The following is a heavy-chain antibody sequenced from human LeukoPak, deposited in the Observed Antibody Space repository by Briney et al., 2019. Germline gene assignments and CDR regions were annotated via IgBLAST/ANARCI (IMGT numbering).Heavy chain of an antibody. CDR1: GGSISSSSYY. CDR2: IYTSGST. J-gene: IGHJ5*02. Sequence: SETLSLTCTVSGGSISSSSYYWGWIRQPAGKGLEWIGRIYTSGSTNYNPSLKSRVTMSVDTSKNQFSLKLSSVTAADTAVYYCARDRSGFLIDPWGQGTLVTVSS. CDR3: ARDRSGFLIDP. V-gene: IGHV4-61*02. D-gene: IGHD3-3*01.